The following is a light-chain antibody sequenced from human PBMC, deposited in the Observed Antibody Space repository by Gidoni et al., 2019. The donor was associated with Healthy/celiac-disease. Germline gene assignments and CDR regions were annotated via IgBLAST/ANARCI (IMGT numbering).Light chain of an antibody. CDR2: GAS. V-gene: IGKV3-15*01. CDR3: QQYNNWHT. Sequence: EIVMTQSPATLSVSPGERATLSCMASQSVSSNLAWYQQKPGQAPRLLIYGASTRATGIPARFSGSGSGTEFTLTISSLQSEDFAVYYCQQYNNWHTFGGGTKVEIK. CDR1: QSVSSN. J-gene: IGKJ4*01.